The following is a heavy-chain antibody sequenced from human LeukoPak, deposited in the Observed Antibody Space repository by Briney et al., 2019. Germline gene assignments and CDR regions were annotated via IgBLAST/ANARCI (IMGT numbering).Heavy chain of an antibody. Sequence: GGSLRLSCAASGFIFNNYAMNWVRQAPGKGLEWVSTISDSGDQRFAADSVRGRFNISRDNSKNTLYIQMSSLSADDTAIYYCAKRLDIRGFNPDAFDIWGPGTMVTVSS. V-gene: IGHV3-23*01. CDR2: ISDSGDQR. D-gene: IGHD3-10*01. CDR1: GFIFNNYA. J-gene: IGHJ3*02. CDR3: AKRLDIRGFNPDAFDI.